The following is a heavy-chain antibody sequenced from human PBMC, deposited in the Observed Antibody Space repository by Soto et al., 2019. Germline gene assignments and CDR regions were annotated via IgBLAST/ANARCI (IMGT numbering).Heavy chain of an antibody. CDR2: ISCTSDYI. D-gene: IGHD2-2*01. J-gene: IGHJ6*02. CDR3: ARDDRYCSGSSCLPYYYGYGMEX. Sequence: PGGPLRLSCAASGFTSGGYSMSWVRQAPGRGLEWVGSISCTSDYIYYADSVKVRFTISRDNAKTSLYIQMNSLKAADTAVYYCARDDRYCSGSSCLPYYYGYGMEXWCQGTLVTVS. V-gene: IGHV3-21*01. CDR1: GFTSGGYS.